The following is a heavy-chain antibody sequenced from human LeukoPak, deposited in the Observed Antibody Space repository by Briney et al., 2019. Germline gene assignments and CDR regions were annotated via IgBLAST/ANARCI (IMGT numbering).Heavy chain of an antibody. V-gene: IGHV3-49*03. CDR1: GFTFGDYA. J-gene: IGHJ4*02. D-gene: IGHD2-15*01. CDR3: TRDLRGGGCTTDY. Sequence: PGGSLRLSCTASGFTFGDYAMSWFRQAPGKGLEWVGFIRSKAYGGTTENAASVKGRVTISRDDSKSIAYLQMNSLKTEDTAVYYCTRDLRGGGCTTDYWGQGTLVSVSS. CDR2: IRSKAYGGTT.